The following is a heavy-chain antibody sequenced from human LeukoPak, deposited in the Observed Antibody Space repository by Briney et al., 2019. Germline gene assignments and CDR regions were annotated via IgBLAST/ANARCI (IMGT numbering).Heavy chain of an antibody. Sequence: PSETLSLTCTVSGGSISSYYWSWIRQPPGKGLEWIGYISYGGATSYNPYLKRRVTISVASPKNRFSLRLSSLTAADTALYYCARHGGTLDYFDYWGPGSLVTVSS. CDR1: GGSISSYY. CDR3: ARHGGTLDYFDY. J-gene: IGHJ4*02. V-gene: IGHV4-59*08. D-gene: IGHD1-26*01. CDR2: ISYGGAT.